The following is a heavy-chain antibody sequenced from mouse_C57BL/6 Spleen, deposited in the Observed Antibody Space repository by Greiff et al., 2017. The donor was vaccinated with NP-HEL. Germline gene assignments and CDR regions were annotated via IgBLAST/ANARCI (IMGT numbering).Heavy chain of an antibody. CDR2: IDPSDSYT. CDR1: GYTFTSYW. D-gene: IGHD3-2*01. V-gene: IGHV1-69*01. J-gene: IGHJ4*01. Sequence: VKLQQPGAELVMPGASVKLSCKASGYTFTSYWMHWVKQRPGQGLEWIGEIDPSDSYTNYNQKFKGKSTLTVDKSSSTAYMQLSSLTSEDSAVYYCALDSSGYYAMDYWGQGTSVTVSS. CDR3: ALDSSGYYAMDY.